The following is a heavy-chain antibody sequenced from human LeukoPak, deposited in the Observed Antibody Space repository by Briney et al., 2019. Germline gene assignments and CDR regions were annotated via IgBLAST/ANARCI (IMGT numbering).Heavy chain of an antibody. D-gene: IGHD4-23*01. CDR1: GGSISSYY. CDR3: ARVPRWAFGSHAFDI. CDR2: IYYSGST. J-gene: IGHJ3*02. V-gene: IGHV4-59*06. Sequence: SETLSLTCTVSGGSISSYYWSWIRQHPGKGLEWIGYIYYSGSTYYNPSLKSRVTISVDTSKNQFSLKLSSVTAADTAVYYCARVPRWAFGSHAFDIWGQGTMVTVSS.